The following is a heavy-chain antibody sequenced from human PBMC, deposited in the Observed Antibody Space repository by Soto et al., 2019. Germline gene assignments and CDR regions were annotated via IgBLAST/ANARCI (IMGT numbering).Heavy chain of an antibody. CDR2: IYPGDSDT. J-gene: IGHJ3*02. CDR3: ARFNSGSYLLSAAFDI. V-gene: IGHV5-51*01. Sequence: PGESLKISCEGSGYNFASHWIAWVRQMPGKGLEWMGIIYPGDSDTKYSPSFEGQVTISADKSISTAYLQWSSLKASDTAMYHCARFNSGSYLLSAAFDIWGQGTMVTVSS. D-gene: IGHD1-26*01. CDR1: GYNFASHW.